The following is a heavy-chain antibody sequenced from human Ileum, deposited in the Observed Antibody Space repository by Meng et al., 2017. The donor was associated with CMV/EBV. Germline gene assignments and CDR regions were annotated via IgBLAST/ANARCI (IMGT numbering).Heavy chain of an antibody. CDR2: INSEGSST. D-gene: IGHD1-20*01. CDR3: AKYNWNDGRTFDP. V-gene: IGHV3-74*01. J-gene: IGHJ5*02. CDR1: GFTVRTYW. Sequence: EVHSLEAWGGLCHRGQSLRRRRAASGFTVRTYWMHWVRQTPGRRPVWVARINSEGSSTAYAASVKGRFTIFRDNAKNTLDLQMNSLRADDTAVYYCAKYNWNDGRTFDPWGQGTLVTVSS.